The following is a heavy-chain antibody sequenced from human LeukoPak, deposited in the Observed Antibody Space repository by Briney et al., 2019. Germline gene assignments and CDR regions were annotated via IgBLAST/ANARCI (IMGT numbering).Heavy chain of an antibody. CDR1: GYTFTGYY. D-gene: IGHD3-22*01. CDR3: ALYYYDSSGYYYDY. V-gene: IGHV1-2*02. Sequence: ASVEVSCKASGYTFTGYYMHWVRQAPGQGLEWMGWINPNSGGTNYAQKFQGRVTMTRDTSISTAYMELSRLRSDDTAVYYCALYYYDSSGYYYDYWSQGTLVTVSS. J-gene: IGHJ4*02. CDR2: INPNSGGT.